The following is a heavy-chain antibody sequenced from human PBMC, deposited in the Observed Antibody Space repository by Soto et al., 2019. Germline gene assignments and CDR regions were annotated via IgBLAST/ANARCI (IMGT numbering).Heavy chain of an antibody. CDR1: GFTFNNYA. Sequence: PGGSLRLSCAASGFTFNNYAMNWVRQAPGKGLEWVSYISRSSETIYYADSVKGRFTISRDNAKNSLFLQMNSPRAEDTAVYYCARDLLTIFGVVNALPHYFDYWGQGTLVTVSS. V-gene: IGHV3-48*01. CDR3: ARDLLTIFGVVNALPHYFDY. J-gene: IGHJ4*02. CDR2: ISRSSETI. D-gene: IGHD3-3*01.